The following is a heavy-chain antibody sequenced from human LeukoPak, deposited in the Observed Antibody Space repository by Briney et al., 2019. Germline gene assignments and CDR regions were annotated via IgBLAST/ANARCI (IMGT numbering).Heavy chain of an antibody. D-gene: IGHD3-10*01. CDR1: GFTFSSYS. CDR2: IKSKTDGETT. CDR3: TTDLGTYYHGSERLIPIDY. J-gene: IGHJ4*02. Sequence: GGSLRLSCAASGFTFSSYSMNWVRQAPGKGLEWIGRIKSKTDGETTNYAEPVRGRFTISRDDSKSAVYLQMNSLKIEDTAVYYCTTDLGTYYHGSERLIPIDYWGQGTLVTVSS. V-gene: IGHV3-15*01.